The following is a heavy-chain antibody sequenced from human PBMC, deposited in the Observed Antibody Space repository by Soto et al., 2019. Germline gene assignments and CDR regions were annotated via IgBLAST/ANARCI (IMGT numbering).Heavy chain of an antibody. CDR1: GGSFSGYY. J-gene: IGHJ5*02. D-gene: IGHD1-7*01. Sequence: SETLSLTCAVYGGSFSGYYWSWIRQPPGKGLEWIGEINHSGSTNYNPSLKSRVTISVDTSKNQFSLKLGSVTAADTAVYYCARGPATGTTVPVERPLVVRWFDPWGQGTLVTVSS. CDR3: ARGPATGTTVPVERPLVVRWFDP. V-gene: IGHV4-34*01. CDR2: INHSGST.